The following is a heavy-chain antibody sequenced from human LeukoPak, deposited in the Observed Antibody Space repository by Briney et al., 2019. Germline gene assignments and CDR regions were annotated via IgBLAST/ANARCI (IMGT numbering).Heavy chain of an antibody. Sequence: SETLSLTCTVSGDSISSYYCSWVRQPPGKGLEWIGYTSSSGSTEYNPSLKSRVTMSVDTSKNQSYLKLSSVTAADTAVYYCARDRDIYCTNGVCYNRYFDLWGRGTLVTVSS. D-gene: IGHD2-8*01. CDR2: TSSSGST. J-gene: IGHJ2*01. V-gene: IGHV4-59*13. CDR1: GDSISSYY. CDR3: ARDRDIYCTNGVCYNRYFDL.